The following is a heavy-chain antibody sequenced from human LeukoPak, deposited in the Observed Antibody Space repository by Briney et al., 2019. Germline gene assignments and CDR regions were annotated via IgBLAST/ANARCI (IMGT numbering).Heavy chain of an antibody. CDR1: GYTFTGYY. D-gene: IGHD3-9*01. CDR3: ARDLKFYDILTGYYIPSFDY. J-gene: IGHJ4*02. CDR2: INPNTGGT. V-gene: IGHV1-2*02. Sequence: GGSVKVSCKASGYTFTGYYMHWVRQAPGQGLEWMGWINPNTGGTKYAQKFQGRVTMTRDTSITTAYMELSRLRSDDTAVYYCARDLKFYDILTGYYIPSFDYWGQGTLVTVSS.